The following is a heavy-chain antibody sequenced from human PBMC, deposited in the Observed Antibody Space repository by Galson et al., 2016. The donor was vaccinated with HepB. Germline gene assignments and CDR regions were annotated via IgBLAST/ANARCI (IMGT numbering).Heavy chain of an antibody. D-gene: IGHD6-13*01. V-gene: IGHV3-23*01. J-gene: IGHJ1*01. CDR3: ARDQDVRGSGWYSASGG. CDR2: INNGAATT. Sequence: SLRLSCAASGFFFSGRAMGWVRQAPGKGLEWVSGINNGAATTGYAASVRGRFTISRDNSKNTLYLQMNSLRTEDTAVYYCARDQDVRGSGWYSASGGWGPGTLVSVAS. CDR1: GFFFSGRA.